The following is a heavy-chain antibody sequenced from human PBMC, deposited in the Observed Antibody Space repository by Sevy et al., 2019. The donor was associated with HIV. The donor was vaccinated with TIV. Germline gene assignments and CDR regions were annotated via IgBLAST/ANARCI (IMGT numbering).Heavy chain of an antibody. CDR2: VSGSGGSST. CDR3: AKDRDFWRAACYFDY. Sequence: GGSLRLACAVSGFTFSTDAMSWVRQAPGKGLEWVSAVSGSGGSSTYYEDSVKGRFTISRDNSKNTLYMQMNSLRAEDTAVYYCAKDRDFWRAACYFDYWGQGTLVTVSS. V-gene: IGHV3-23*01. D-gene: IGHD3-3*01. CDR1: GFTFSTDA. J-gene: IGHJ4*02.